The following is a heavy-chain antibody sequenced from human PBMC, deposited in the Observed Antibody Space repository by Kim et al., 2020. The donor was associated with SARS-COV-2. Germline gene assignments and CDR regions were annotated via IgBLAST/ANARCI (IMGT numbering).Heavy chain of an antibody. V-gene: IGHV3-23*01. CDR1: GFTLSNNV. Sequence: GGSLRLSCAASGFTLSNNVMSWVRHAPGSGLEWVSTIRSRASAETTYYADSVNGRFTISRDISKNTLYLGLNRLRAEDTALYYCAKERGESDWPVFGSWGQGSLVTVSS. D-gene: IGHD2-21*02. J-gene: IGHJ4*02. CDR3: AKERGESDWPVFGS. CDR2: IRSRASAETT.